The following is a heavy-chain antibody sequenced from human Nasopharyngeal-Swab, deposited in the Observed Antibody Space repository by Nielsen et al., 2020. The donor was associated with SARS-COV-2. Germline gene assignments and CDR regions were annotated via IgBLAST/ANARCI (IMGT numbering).Heavy chain of an antibody. CDR3: ARGSGFLDS. D-gene: IGHD6-19*01. J-gene: IGHJ4*02. Sequence: WIRQPPGKGLEWVSYISSSSSTIYYADSVKGRFTISRDNAKNSLYLQMNSLTAEDTAVYYCARGSGFLDSWGQGTLVTVSS. CDR2: ISSSSSTI. V-gene: IGHV3-48*04.